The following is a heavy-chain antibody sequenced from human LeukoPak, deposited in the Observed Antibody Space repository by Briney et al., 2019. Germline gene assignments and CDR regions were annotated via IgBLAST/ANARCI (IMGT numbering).Heavy chain of an antibody. CDR1: GYTFTSYG. D-gene: IGHD3-10*01. CDR2: ISTYNGNT. CDR3: ARESPYYYGSGSDAFDI. J-gene: IGHJ3*02. V-gene: IGHV1-18*04. Sequence: ASVKVSCKASGYTFTSYGISWVRQAPGQGLEWMGWISTYNGNTNYAQKIQGRVTMTTDTSTSTTYMDLRNLRSDDTAVYFCARESPYYYGSGSDAFDIWGQGTMVTVSS.